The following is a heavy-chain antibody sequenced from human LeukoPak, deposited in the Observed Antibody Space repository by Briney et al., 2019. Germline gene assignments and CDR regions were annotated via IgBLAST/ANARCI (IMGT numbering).Heavy chain of an antibody. CDR2: ISSSGSTI. D-gene: IGHD3-22*01. V-gene: IGHV3-48*03. J-gene: IGHJ5*02. CDR1: GFTFSSYE. CDR3: ARERYYYDSSGYSNWFDP. Sequence: GGSLRLSCAAYGFTFSSYEMNWVRQAPGKGLEWVSYISSSGSTIYYADSVKGRFTISRDNAKNSLYLQMNSLRAEDTAVYYCARERYYYDSSGYSNWFDPWGQGTLVTVSS.